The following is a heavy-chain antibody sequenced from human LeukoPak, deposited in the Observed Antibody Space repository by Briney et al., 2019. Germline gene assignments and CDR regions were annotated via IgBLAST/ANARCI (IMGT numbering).Heavy chain of an antibody. CDR1: GFIFSTYS. CDR2: ISSSSSYI. V-gene: IGHV3-21*01. Sequence: PGGSLRLSCAVSGFIFSTYSMNWVRQAPGKGLEWVSSISSSSSYIYYADSVKGRFTISRDNAKNSLYLQMNSLRAEDTAVYYCARDYGDYGYWYFDLWGRGTLVTVSS. CDR3: ARDYGDYGYWYFDL. D-gene: IGHD4-17*01. J-gene: IGHJ2*01.